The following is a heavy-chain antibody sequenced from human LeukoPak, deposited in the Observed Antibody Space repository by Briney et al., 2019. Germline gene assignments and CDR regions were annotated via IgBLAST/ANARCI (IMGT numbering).Heavy chain of an antibody. Sequence: SETLSLTCTVSGGSISSYYWSWIRQPPGKGLEWIGYIYYSGSTYYNPSLKSRVTISVDTSKNQFSLKLSSVTAADTAVYYCARDTRKRGSSSWWREFDYWGQGTLVTVSS. CDR1: GGSISSYY. CDR2: IYYSGST. J-gene: IGHJ4*02. D-gene: IGHD6-13*01. V-gene: IGHV4-59*12. CDR3: ARDTRKRGSSSWWREFDY.